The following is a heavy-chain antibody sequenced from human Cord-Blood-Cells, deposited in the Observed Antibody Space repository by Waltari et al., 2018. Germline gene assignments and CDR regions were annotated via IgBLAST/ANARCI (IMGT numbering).Heavy chain of an antibody. CDR2: ISGSGSNI. D-gene: IGHD4-17*01. Sequence: EVQLVESGGGLVQPGGSLRLSCAASGFTFSSYEMNWVRQAPGKGLEGVSDISGSGSNIYYADSVKGRFTISRDNAKNSRYLQMNSLRAEDTAVYYCARGPTRITVTLDYWGQGTLVTVSS. CDR1: GFTFSSYE. CDR3: ARGPTRITVTLDY. V-gene: IGHV3-48*03. J-gene: IGHJ4*02.